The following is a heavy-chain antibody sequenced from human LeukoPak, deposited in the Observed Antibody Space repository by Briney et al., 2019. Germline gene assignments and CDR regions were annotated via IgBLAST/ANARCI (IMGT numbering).Heavy chain of an antibody. Sequence: TGGSLRLSCAASGFTFSSYSMNWVRQAPGKGLEWVSYISSSSSTIYYADSVKGRFTISRDNAKNSPYLQMNSLRAEDTAVYYCASYPDYYGSGLSNWGQGTLVTVSS. CDR2: ISSSSSTI. CDR3: ASYPDYYGSGLSN. V-gene: IGHV3-48*01. CDR1: GFTFSSYS. J-gene: IGHJ4*02. D-gene: IGHD3-10*01.